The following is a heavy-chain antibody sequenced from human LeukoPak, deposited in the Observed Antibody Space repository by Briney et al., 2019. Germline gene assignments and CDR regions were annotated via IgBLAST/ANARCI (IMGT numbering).Heavy chain of an antibody. CDR2: ISFDGSSK. J-gene: IGHJ6*02. CDR3: ARIFRAGSTYHYYGMDV. Sequence: PGGSLRLSCAASGFTFSSHAMHWVRQAPGKGLEWVAVISFDGSSKYYADSVKGRFTISRDNSKNTLYLQMNSLRAEDTAVYYCARIFRAGSTYHYYGMDVWGQGTTVTFSS. D-gene: IGHD1-7*01. V-gene: IGHV3-30-3*01. CDR1: GFTFSSHA.